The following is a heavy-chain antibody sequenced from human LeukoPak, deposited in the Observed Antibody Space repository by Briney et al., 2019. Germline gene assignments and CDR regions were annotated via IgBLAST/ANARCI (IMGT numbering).Heavy chain of an antibody. CDR2: ISYNSGTR. J-gene: IGHJ4*02. V-gene: IGHV3-9*01. D-gene: IGHD3-22*01. CDR3: TKDYRGGYDSSGSFIN. CDR1: GFKFDDYA. Sequence: GGSLRLSCAGSGFKFDDYAMHWVRQAPGKGLDWVSGISYNSGTRGYADSVRGRFTISRDNAKNSLYLQMNSLRAEDTAFYYCTKDYRGGYDSSGSFINWGQGTLVTVSS.